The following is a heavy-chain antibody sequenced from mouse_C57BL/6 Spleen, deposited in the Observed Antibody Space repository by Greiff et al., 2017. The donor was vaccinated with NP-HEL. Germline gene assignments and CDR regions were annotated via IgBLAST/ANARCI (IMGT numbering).Heavy chain of an antibody. CDR2: ISSGSSTI. V-gene: IGHV5-17*01. CDR3: ARDYNGNLFAY. D-gene: IGHD2-1*01. J-gene: IGHJ3*01. CDR1: GFTFSDYG. Sequence: EVKVVESGGGLVKPGGSLKLSCAASGFTFSDYGMHWVRQAPEKGLEWVAYISSGSSTIYYADTVKGRFTISRDNAKNTLFLQRTSLRSEDTAVYYCARDYNGNLFAYWGQGTLVTVSA.